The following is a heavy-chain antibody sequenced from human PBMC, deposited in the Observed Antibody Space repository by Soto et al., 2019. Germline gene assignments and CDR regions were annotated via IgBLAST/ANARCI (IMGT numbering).Heavy chain of an antibody. CDR3: VRVWGNSISTSSAVDY. J-gene: IGHJ4*02. Sequence: SETRSLTCTVAGGSIISYYWSWIRQPPGKGLEWIGYIYDSGSTNYNPSLKSRVTISVDTSKNQFSLKLSSVTAADTAVYYCVRVWGNSISTSSAVDYWGQGTLVPVSP. V-gene: IGHV4-59*01. D-gene: IGHD2-2*01. CDR1: GGSIISYY. CDR2: IYDSGST.